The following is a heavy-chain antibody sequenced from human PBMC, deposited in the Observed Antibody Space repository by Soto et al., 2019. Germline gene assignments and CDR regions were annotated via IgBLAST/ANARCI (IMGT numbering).Heavy chain of an antibody. J-gene: IGHJ4*02. Sequence: PSETLSLTCHVSGGSFNGYSWSWFRQTYGKGLEWIGDISYRGSTSYSPSLKSRLMISLDTSNNQFSLKVASVTAADTAVYYCARALLGFSYGYGGYFDPWGPGTLVTVSS. CDR2: ISYRGST. V-gene: IGHV4-34*01. CDR1: GGSFNGYS. CDR3: ARALLGFSYGYGGYFDP. D-gene: IGHD3-16*01.